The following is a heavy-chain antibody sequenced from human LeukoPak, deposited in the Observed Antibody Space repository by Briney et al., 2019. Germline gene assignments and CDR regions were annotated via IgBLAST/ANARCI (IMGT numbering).Heavy chain of an antibody. CDR2: IYSSGST. CDR1: VGSPCAGSYN. V-gene: IGHV4-61*02. CDR3: ARVLYCTNGVCYPGYYYYYMDV. D-gene: IGHD2-8*01. Sequence: PSQTLSLTCTLSVGSPCAGSYNWSWIRQPPGKELEWIGRIYSSGSTNYNPSLKSRVTISVDKSKNQFSLKLSSVTAADTAVYYCARVLYCTNGVCYPGYYYYYMDVWGKGTTVTVSS. J-gene: IGHJ6*03.